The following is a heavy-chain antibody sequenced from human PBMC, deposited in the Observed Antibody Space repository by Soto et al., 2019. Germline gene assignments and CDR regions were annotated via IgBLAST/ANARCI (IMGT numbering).Heavy chain of an antibody. J-gene: IGHJ6*02. V-gene: IGHV1-69*13. CDR3: ARYYDFWSGSIRGYYYYGMDV. CDR2: IIPIFGTA. CDR1: GGTFSSYA. Sequence: GASVKVSCKASGGTFSSYAISWVRQAPGQGLEWMGGIIPIFGTANYAQKFKGRVTITADESTSTAYMELSSLRSEDTAVYYCARYYDFWSGSIRGYYYYGMDVWGQGTTVTVSS. D-gene: IGHD3-3*01.